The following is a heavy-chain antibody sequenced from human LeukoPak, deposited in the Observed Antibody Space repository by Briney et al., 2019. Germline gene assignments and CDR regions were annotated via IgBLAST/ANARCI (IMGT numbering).Heavy chain of an antibody. Sequence: ASVKVSCKASGYTFTGYYLHWVRQAPGQGLEWMGWMNPNNGGTNYAQKFQGWVTMTRDTSISTAYMELSRLRSDDTAVYYCARSSGDSYYYGLDVWGKGTTVTVSS. CDR1: GYTFTGYY. D-gene: IGHD7-27*01. CDR2: MNPNNGGT. J-gene: IGHJ6*04. V-gene: IGHV1-2*04. CDR3: ARSSGDSYYYGLDV.